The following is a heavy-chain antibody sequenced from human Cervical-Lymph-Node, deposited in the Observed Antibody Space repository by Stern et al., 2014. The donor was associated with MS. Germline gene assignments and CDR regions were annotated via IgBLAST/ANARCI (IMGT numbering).Heavy chain of an antibody. V-gene: IGHV5-51*01. J-gene: IGHJ6*02. Sequence: EVQLVESGAEVKKPGESLKISCKGSGYSFATYWIGWVRQMPGKGLEWMGIIYPADSDTRYSPSFPGQVPISADTSTNTAYLQWSSLRASDTAMYYCARHRERSSWRDYFYGMDVWGQGTTVTVSS. CDR2: IYPADSDT. D-gene: IGHD1-26*01. CDR1: GYSFATYW. CDR3: ARHRERSSWRDYFYGMDV.